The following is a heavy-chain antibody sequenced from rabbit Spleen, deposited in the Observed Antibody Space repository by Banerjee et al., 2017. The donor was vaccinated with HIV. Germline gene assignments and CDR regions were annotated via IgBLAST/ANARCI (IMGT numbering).Heavy chain of an antibody. J-gene: IGHJ6*01. D-gene: IGHD8-1*01. V-gene: IGHV1S40*01. CDR1: GFDFSAYTF. CDR3: ARDTGTSFSTYGMDL. Sequence: LVEYGGDLVQPGASLTLTCTASGFDFSAYTFMCWVRQAPGKGLEWIACIDTGSRDFTYYASWAKGRFTISKTSSTTVTLQMTSLTVADTATYFCARDTGTSFSTYGMDLGGPGTLVTIS. CDR2: IDTGSRDFT.